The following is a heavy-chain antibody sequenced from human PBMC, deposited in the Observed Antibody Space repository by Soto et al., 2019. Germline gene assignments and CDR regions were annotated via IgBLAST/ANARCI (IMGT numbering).Heavy chain of an antibody. V-gene: IGHV3-21*01. J-gene: IGHJ4*02. Sequence: EVQLVESGGGLVKPGGSLRLSCAASGFTFSSYSMNWVRQAPGKGLEWVSAISSSSSYIYYADSVKGRFTISRDNAKNSLYLQMNSLRAEDTAVYYCARTYDFWSGYRTPFDYWGQGTLVTVSS. CDR3: ARTYDFWSGYRTPFDY. D-gene: IGHD3-3*01. CDR1: GFTFSSYS. CDR2: ISSSSSYI.